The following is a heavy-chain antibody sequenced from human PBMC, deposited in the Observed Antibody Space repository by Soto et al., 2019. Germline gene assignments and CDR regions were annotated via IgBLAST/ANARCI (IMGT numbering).Heavy chain of an antibody. CDR2: INPNSGGT. CDR3: ARDLPNGAAADSYYFDY. J-gene: IGHJ4*02. Sequence: ASVKVSCKASGYTFTGYYMHWVRQAPGQGLEWMGWINPNSGGTNYAQKFQGWVTMTRDTSISTAYMELSRLRSDDTAVYYCARDLPNGAAADSYYFDYWGQGTMVTVSS. V-gene: IGHV1-2*04. D-gene: IGHD6-13*01. CDR1: GYTFTGYY.